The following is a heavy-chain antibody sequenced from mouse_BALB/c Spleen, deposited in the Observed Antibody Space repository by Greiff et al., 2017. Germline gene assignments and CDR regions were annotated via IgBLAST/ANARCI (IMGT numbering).Heavy chain of an antibody. CDR1: GFTFSSYG. V-gene: IGHV5-6*01. J-gene: IGHJ2*01. CDR3: ARHITTVAHYFDY. Sequence: DVHLVESGGDLVKPGGSLKLSCAASGFTFSSYGMSWVRQTPDKRLEWVATISSGGSYTYYPDSVKGRFTISRDNAKNTLYLQMSSLKSEDTAMYYCARHITTVAHYFDYWGQGTTLTVSS. D-gene: IGHD1-1*01. CDR2: ISSGGSYT.